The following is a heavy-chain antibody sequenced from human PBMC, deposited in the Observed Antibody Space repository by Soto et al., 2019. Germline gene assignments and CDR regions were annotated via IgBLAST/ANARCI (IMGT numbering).Heavy chain of an antibody. CDR2: MNPNSGNT. D-gene: IGHD4-17*01. J-gene: IGHJ4*02. V-gene: IGHV1-8*01. CDR3: ARTLYGDNVDY. Sequence: QVQLVQSGAEVKMPGASVKVSSKAPGYTFTSYDINWVRQATGKGLEWMGWMNPNSGNTGYAQKFQGRVTMTRNTSISTAYMELSGLRSEDTAVYYCARTLYGDNVDYWGQGTLVTVSS. CDR1: GYTFTSYD.